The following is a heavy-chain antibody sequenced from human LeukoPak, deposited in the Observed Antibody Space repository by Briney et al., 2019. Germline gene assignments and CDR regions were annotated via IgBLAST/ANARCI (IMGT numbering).Heavy chain of an antibody. Sequence: SETLSPTCTVSVGSITTTNYYWAWIRQPPGRGLEWIGSMYHSGITYYNPSLKSRVTMSVDTSKDQCPLKLISVTAADTAVYYCARQDYSSPEGWFDPWGHGTLVTVSS. J-gene: IGHJ5*02. CDR2: MYHSGIT. V-gene: IGHV4-39*01. CDR1: VGSITTTNYY. CDR3: ARQDYSSPEGWFDP. D-gene: IGHD6-13*01.